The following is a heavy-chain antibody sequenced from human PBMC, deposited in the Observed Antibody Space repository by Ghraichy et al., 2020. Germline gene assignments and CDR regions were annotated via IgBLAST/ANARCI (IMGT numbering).Heavy chain of an antibody. CDR2: ISAYNGNT. V-gene: IGHV1-18*04. J-gene: IGHJ4*02. Sequence: ASVKVSCKASGYTFTSYGISWVRQAPGQGLEWMGWISAYNGNTNYAQKLQGRVTMTTDTSTSTAYMELRSLRSDDTAVYYCARTPLSGYYGSGSPLDYWGQGTLVTVSS. CDR1: GYTFTSYG. CDR3: ARTPLSGYYGSGSPLDY. D-gene: IGHD3-10*01.